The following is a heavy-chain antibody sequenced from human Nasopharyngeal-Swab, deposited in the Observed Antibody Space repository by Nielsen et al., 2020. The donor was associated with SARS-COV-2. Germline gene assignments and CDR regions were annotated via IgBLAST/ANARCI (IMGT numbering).Heavy chain of an antibody. CDR2: ISSSGSTI. D-gene: IGHD5-12*01. CDR3: ARERGGGYGDY. J-gene: IGHJ4*02. CDR1: GFTFSDYY. Sequence: SLKISCAASGFTFSDYYMSWIRQAPGKGLEWVSYISSSGSTIYYADSVRGRFTISRDNAKNSLYLQMNSLTAEDTAVYYCARERGGGYGDYWGQGTLVTVSS. V-gene: IGHV3-11*04.